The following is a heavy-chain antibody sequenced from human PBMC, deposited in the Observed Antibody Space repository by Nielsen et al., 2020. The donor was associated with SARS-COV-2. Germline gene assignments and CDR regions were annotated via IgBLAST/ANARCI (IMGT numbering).Heavy chain of an antibody. CDR2: IRGSGST. Sequence: GGSLRLSCTVSGVTLKNNGMTWVRQGPGKGLEWVSDIRGSGSTYYADSVKGRFTISRDNSKNTLYLQMNSLRAEDTAVYYCAKVAGRHYDSSGYVFDYWGQGTLVTVSS. V-gene: IGHV3-23*01. CDR3: AKVAGRHYDSSGYVFDY. CDR1: GVTLKNNG. J-gene: IGHJ4*02. D-gene: IGHD3-22*01.